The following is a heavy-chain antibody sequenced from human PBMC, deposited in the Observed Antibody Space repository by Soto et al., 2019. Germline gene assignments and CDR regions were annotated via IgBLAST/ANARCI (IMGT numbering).Heavy chain of an antibody. Sequence: SVKPSCKASGGRFSSYAISWVRQAPKQGLEWMGGIIPIFDTANYAQKFQGRVTITADESTSTAYMELSSLRSEDTAVYYCARHDCISSSCYYYYYYGMDVWGQGTTVTVSS. CDR3: ARHDCISSSCYYYYYYGMDV. CDR1: GGRFSSYA. V-gene: IGHV1-69*13. D-gene: IGHD2-2*01. CDR2: IIPIFDTA. J-gene: IGHJ6*02.